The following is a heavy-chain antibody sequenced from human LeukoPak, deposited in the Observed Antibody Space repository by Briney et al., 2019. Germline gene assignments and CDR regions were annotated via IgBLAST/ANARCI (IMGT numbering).Heavy chain of an antibody. CDR2: IRSNTCGGTA. V-gene: IGHV3-49*03. J-gene: IGHJ4*02. Sequence: GGSLRLSCTASGFTFGDYAMSWFRQAPGKGLEWVGFIRSNTCGGTAEYAAPVKGRFTITRDDSKSIAYLQMNSLKTEDTAVYYCTKGDYHAYWGQGTLATVSS. CDR3: TKGDYHAY. CDR1: GFTFGDYA.